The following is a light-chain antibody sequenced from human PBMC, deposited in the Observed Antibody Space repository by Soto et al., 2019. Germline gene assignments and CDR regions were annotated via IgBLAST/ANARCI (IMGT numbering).Light chain of an antibody. Sequence: QSVLTQPASVSGSPAQSITISCTGTTSDVGGYNYVSWYQQHPGKAPKLMIYEVSNRPSGVSNRFSGSKSGNPASLTISGLQAEDEADYYCSSYTSSSALFGTGTKVTVL. CDR2: EVS. CDR3: SSYTSSSAL. V-gene: IGLV2-14*01. J-gene: IGLJ1*01. CDR1: TSDVGGYNY.